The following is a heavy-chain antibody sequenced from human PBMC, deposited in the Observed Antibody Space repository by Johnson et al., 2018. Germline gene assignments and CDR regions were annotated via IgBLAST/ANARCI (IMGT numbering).Heavy chain of an antibody. V-gene: IGHV1-69*01. D-gene: IGHD6-13*01. CDR2: IIPIFGTA. CDR1: GGTLSICA. J-gene: IGHJ6*02. CDR3: AREGAAAGSYYYGMDV. Sequence: QVQLVESGAEMKKPGSSVKVSCKASGGTLSICAIGWVRQAPGQGLEWMGGIIPIFGTANYAQKLQGRVTITADESTSTAYMELSRLRSEDTAVYYCAREGAAAGSYYYGMDVWGQGTTVTVSS.